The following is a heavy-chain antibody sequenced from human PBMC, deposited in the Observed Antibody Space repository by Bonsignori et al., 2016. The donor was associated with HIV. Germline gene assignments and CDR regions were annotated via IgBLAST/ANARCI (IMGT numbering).Heavy chain of an antibody. V-gene: IGHV5-51*01. CDR2: IYPGDSDT. Sequence: VRQMPGKGLEWMGIIYPGDSDTRYSPSFQGQVTISADKSISTAYLQWSSLKASDTAMYYCARHKQWLVTWGQGTLVTVSS. J-gene: IGHJ5*02. CDR3: ARHKQWLVT. D-gene: IGHD6-19*01.